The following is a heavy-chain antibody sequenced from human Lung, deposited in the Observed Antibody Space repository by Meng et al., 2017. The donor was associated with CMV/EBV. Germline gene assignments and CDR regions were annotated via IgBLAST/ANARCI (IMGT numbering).Heavy chain of an antibody. CDR2: IIPVVGTV. V-gene: IGHV1-69*06. D-gene: IGHD6-13*01. CDR1: GGTXSNYA. J-gene: IGHJ6*02. CDR3: AKDSRSSSWYLLAAYYYGSDV. Sequence: SXXVSXKASGGTXSNYAITWVRQAPGQGLEWMGGIIPVVGTVHYAQRFQGRVTITADKFTSTVYMELSSLKSEDTAIYYCAKDSRSSSWYLLAAYYYGSDVXGQGXTVTVSS.